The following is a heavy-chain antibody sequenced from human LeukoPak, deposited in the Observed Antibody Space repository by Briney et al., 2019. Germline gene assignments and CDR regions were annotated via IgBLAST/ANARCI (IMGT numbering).Heavy chain of an antibody. CDR3: ASPGEGYCNGGSCYYFDY. D-gene: IGHD2-15*01. CDR2: ISSSGSTM. V-gene: IGHV3-48*03. J-gene: IGHJ4*02. Sequence: PGGSLRLSCAASGFTFSICAMNWVRQAPGKGLEWLSYISSSGSTMYYADSVKGRFTISRDNAKSSLYLQMNSLRAEDTAVYYCASPGEGYCNGGSCYYFDYWGQGTLVTVSS. CDR1: GFTFSICA.